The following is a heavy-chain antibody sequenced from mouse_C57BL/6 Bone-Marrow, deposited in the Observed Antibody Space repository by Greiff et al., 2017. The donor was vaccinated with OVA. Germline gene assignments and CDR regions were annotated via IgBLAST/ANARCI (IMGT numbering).Heavy chain of an antibody. CDR3: ARHGDYVWFAY. CDR2: ISSGGSYT. D-gene: IGHD2-4*01. J-gene: IGHJ3*01. CDR1: GFTFSSYG. V-gene: IGHV5-6*01. Sequence: EVQGVESGGDLVKPGGSLKLSCAASGFTFSSYGMSWVRQTPDKRLEWVATISSGGSYTYYPDSVKGRFTISRDNAKNTLYLQMSSLKSEDTAMYYCARHGDYVWFAYWGQGTLVTVSA.